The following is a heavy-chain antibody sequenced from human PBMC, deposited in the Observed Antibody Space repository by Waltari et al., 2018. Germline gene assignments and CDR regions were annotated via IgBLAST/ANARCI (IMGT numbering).Heavy chain of an antibody. J-gene: IGHJ4*02. CDR2: INEDESEK. Sequence: EVQLVESGGGLVQQGGYLRLSCVASGVTLSSHWISWPRQAPGKGLEWVANINEDESEKFYVDSVKCRFTISRDNAKNSLYLQMNSLRVEDTAYYYCARDMGIYTNYAAYWGQGTLVTVSS. V-gene: IGHV3-7*01. D-gene: IGHD4-4*01. CDR3: ARDMGIYTNYAAY. CDR1: GVTLSSHW.